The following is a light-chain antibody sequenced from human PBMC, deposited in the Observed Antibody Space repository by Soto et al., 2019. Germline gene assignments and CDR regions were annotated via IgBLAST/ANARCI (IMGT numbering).Light chain of an antibody. CDR2: EVN. Sequence: QSVLTQPPSSSGSPGQSVTISCTGTSSDVGRYNYVSWYQQHPGKAPKLMISEVNKRASGVPDRFSGSKSGNTASLTVSGLQAEDEADYYCSSDAGTPFVFGTGTKVTVL. V-gene: IGLV2-8*01. CDR1: SSDVGRYNY. CDR3: SSDAGTPFV. J-gene: IGLJ1*01.